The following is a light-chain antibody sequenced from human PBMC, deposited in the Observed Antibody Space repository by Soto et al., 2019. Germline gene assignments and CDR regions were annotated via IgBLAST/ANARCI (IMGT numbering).Light chain of an antibody. CDR1: QSVSSY. CDR2: DAS. V-gene: IGKV3-11*01. CDR3: QQRSNGFT. Sequence: EIVLTQSPATLSLSPGERATLSCRASQSVSSYLAWYQQKPGQAPRLLIYDASNRATGIPARFSGSGSGTSFPLTISSLEPEDFAVYYCQQRSNGFTFGPGTKVDIK. J-gene: IGKJ3*01.